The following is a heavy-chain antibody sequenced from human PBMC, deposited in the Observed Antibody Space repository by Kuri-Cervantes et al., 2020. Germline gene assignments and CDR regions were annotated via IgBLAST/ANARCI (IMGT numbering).Heavy chain of an antibody. V-gene: IGHV3-30*07. CDR1: GFIFSVYP. J-gene: IGHJ4*02. D-gene: IGHD6-13*01. CDR2: TSLDGNNK. Sequence: GGSLRLSCAASGFIFSVYPMHWVRQAPGKGLQWVAVTSLDGNNKYYADSVKGRFTISRDNAKNSLYLQMNSLRAEDTAVYYCARDRLAAAWDYWGQGTLVTVSS. CDR3: ARDRLAAAWDY.